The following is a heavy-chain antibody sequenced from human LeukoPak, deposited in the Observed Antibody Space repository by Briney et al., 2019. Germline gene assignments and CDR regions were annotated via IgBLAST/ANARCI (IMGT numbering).Heavy chain of an antibody. D-gene: IGHD4-17*01. V-gene: IGHV4-39*07. Sequence: PSETLSLTCTVSGGSISSSSYYWGWIRQPPGKGLEWIGSIYYSGSTNYNPSLKSRVTISVDTSKNQFSLKLSSVTAADTAVYYCARFYYGDFNFDYWGQGTLVTFSS. CDR2: IYYSGST. CDR1: GGSISSSSYY. J-gene: IGHJ4*02. CDR3: ARFYYGDFNFDY.